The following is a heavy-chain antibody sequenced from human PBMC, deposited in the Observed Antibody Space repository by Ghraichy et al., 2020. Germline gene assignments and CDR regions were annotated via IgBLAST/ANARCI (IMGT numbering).Heavy chain of an antibody. CDR3: ARGRGVRGIYYMDV. V-gene: IGHV4-34*01. D-gene: IGHD3-10*01. CDR1: GGSFSGYY. CDR2: INHSGST. Sequence: SETLSLTCAVYGGSFSGYYWSWIRQPPGKGLEWIGEINHSGSTNYNPSLKSRVTISVDTSKNQFSLKLSSVTAADTAVYYCARGRGVRGIYYMDVWGKGTTVTVSS. J-gene: IGHJ6*03.